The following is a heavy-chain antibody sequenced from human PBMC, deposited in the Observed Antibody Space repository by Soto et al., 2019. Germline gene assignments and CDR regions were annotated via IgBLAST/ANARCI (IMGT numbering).Heavy chain of an antibody. D-gene: IGHD6-13*01. CDR2: ISYDGGDK. J-gene: IGHJ4*02. Sequence: GGSLRLSCTASGFTFSSYGMHWVRQAPGKGLEWVAVISYDGGDKKYVDSVKDRFTISRDNSRNTLYLQMNSLRGEDTAVYHCAKDIDVAAAAYYFDYWGQGTLVTVSS. CDR3: AKDIDVAAAAYYFDY. CDR1: GFTFSSYG. V-gene: IGHV3-30*18.